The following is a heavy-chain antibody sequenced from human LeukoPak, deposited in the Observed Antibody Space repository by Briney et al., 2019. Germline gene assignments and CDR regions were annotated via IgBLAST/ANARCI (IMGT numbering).Heavy chain of an antibody. CDR2: IYPGDSDT. Sequence: GESLKISCKGSGYSFTSYWIGWLRQMPGKGLEWMGIIYPGDSDTRYSPSFQGQVTISADKSISTAYLQRSSLKASDTAMYYCARRMPVKYGGSSNWFDPWGQGTLVTVSS. J-gene: IGHJ5*02. CDR3: ARRMPVKYGGSSNWFDP. D-gene: IGHD1-26*01. CDR1: GYSFTSYW. V-gene: IGHV5-51*01.